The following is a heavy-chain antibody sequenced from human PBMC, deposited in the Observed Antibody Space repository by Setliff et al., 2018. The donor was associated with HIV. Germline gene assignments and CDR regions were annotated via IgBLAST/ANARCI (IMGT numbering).Heavy chain of an antibody. J-gene: IGHJ4*02. CDR3: ARALRIFGVIRY. Sequence: ASVKVSCKASGYSFSGYHMYWVQQAPGQGLEWMGRINPDSGDTKYTQNFEGRVTMTSDTSISTVYMELSRLRSDDTAVYYCARALRIFGVIRYWGQGTLVTVSS. D-gene: IGHD3-3*01. V-gene: IGHV1-2*06. CDR1: GYSFSGYH. CDR2: INPDSGDT.